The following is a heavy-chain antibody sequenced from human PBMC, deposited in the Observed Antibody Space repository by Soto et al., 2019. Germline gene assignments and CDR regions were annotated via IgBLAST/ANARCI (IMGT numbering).Heavy chain of an antibody. D-gene: IGHD3-9*01. CDR2: ISGSGGST. V-gene: IGHV3-23*01. Sequence: QLLESGGGLVQPGGSLRLSCAASGFTFSIYSMNSVRQAPGKGLEWVSLISGSGGSTHYADSVEGRFTISRDNSKNTLYLEMDSLRAEDTAVYYCAKVVKYDVLTGYYKGPDYYGMDVWGQGTTVTVSS. CDR1: GFTFSIYS. J-gene: IGHJ6*02. CDR3: AKVVKYDVLTGYYKGPDYYGMDV.